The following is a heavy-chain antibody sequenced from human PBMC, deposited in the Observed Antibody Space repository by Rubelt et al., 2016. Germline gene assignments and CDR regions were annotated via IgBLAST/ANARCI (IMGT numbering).Heavy chain of an antibody. CDR2: INHSGST. CDR3: ARDGGVTTVTTFTRRAFDI. Sequence: QVQLQQWGAGLLKPSETLSLTCAVYGGSFSGYYWSWIRQPPGKGLEWVGEINHSGSTNYNPSLKGRVTISVETSKNKFSLKLSSVTAADTAVYYCARDGGVTTVTTFTRRAFDIWGQGTMVTVSS. J-gene: IGHJ3*02. CDR1: GGSFSGYY. D-gene: IGHD4-17*01. V-gene: IGHV4-34*01.